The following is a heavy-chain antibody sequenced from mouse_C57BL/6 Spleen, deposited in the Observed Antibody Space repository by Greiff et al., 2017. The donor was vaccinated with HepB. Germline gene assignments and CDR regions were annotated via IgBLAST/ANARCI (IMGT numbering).Heavy chain of an antibody. J-gene: IGHJ4*01. Sequence: VQGVESGPGLVQPSQSLSITCTVSGFSLTSYGVHWVRQSPGKGLEWLGVIWSGGSTDYNAAFISRLSISKDNSKRQVFFKMNSLQADDTAIYYCARESPLTPYYSMDYWGQGTSVTVSS. CDR3: ARESPLTPYYSMDY. CDR2: IWSGGST. D-gene: IGHD1-1*01. CDR1: GFSLTSYG. V-gene: IGHV2-2*01.